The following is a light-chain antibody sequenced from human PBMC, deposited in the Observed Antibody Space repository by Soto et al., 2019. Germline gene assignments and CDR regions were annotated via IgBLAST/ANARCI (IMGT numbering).Light chain of an antibody. J-gene: IGKJ3*01. CDR2: GAS. CDR3: HQYNSWPRGT. Sequence: EIMMTHSPGTLSVSPGQGATLSCTASQSVNLNLAWYQQKPGQPPRLRLYGASTRATGSPVRFRGSGSGTEFTLTISSLQSEDSAVYYFHQYNSWPRGTFGPGTKVEIK. V-gene: IGKV3-15*01. CDR1: QSVNLN.